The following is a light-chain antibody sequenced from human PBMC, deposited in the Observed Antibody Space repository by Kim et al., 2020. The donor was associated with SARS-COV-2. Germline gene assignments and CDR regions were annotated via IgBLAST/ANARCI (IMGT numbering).Light chain of an antibody. CDR2: GAS. CDR1: QSVSSSY. J-gene: IGKJ1*01. Sequence: LSPGERATLSCRASQSVSSSYLAWYQQKPGQPPRLLIYGASSRATGIPDRFSGSGSGTDFTLTISRLDPEDFAVYYCQQYGSSPQTFGQGTKVEIK. CDR3: QQYGSSPQT. V-gene: IGKV3-20*01.